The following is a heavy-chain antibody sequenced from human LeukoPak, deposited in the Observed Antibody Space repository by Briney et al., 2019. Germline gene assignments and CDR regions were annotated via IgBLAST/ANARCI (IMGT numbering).Heavy chain of an antibody. D-gene: IGHD2-2*01. CDR2: INPNSGGT. Sequence: ASVKVSCKASGYTFTGYYMHWVRQAPGQGLEWMGWINPNSGGTNYALKFQGRVTMTRDTSISTAYMELSRLRSDDTAVYYCARGDIVVVPAARNWFDPWGQGTLVTVSS. J-gene: IGHJ5*02. CDR3: ARGDIVVVPAARNWFDP. V-gene: IGHV1-2*02. CDR1: GYTFTGYY.